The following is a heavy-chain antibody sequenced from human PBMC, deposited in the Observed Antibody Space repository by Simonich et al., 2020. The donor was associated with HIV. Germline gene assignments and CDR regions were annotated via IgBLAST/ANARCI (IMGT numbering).Heavy chain of an antibody. J-gene: IGHJ1*01. D-gene: IGHD4-4*01. CDR2: IYPGYSVT. CDR3: AGLGLSVTDQYFQH. CDR1: GYSFTSYW. Sequence: EVQLVQSGAEGKKPGESLKISCKGSGYSFTSYWIGGVRQMSGKGLEWMGIIYPGYSVTRYSPSFQGQVTISADKSSSTAYLQLSSLKASDTAMYYCAGLGLSVTDQYFQHWGQGTLVTVSS. V-gene: IGHV5-51*01.